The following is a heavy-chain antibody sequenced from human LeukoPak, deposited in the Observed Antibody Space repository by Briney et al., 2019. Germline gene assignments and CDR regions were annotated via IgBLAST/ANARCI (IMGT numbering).Heavy chain of an antibody. CDR3: AKDPFPEAMTYGWFDP. Sequence: PGRSLRLSCAASGFTFSSYGMHWVRQAPGKGLEWVAVISYDGSNKYYADSVKCRFTITRDNSKNTLYLQMNSLRAEDTAVYYCAKDPFPEAMTYGWFDPWGQGTLVTVSS. D-gene: IGHD2-2*01. V-gene: IGHV3-30*18. CDR1: GFTFSSYG. CDR2: ISYDGSNK. J-gene: IGHJ5*02.